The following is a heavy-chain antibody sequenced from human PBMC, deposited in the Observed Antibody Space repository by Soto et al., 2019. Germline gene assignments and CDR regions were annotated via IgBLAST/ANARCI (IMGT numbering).Heavy chain of an antibody. CDR1: GGSISSGGYY. D-gene: IGHD2-2*02. Sequence: QVQLQESGPGLVKPSQTLSLTCTVSGGSISSGGYYWSWIRQHPGKGLEWIGYIYCSGSTYYNPSLKSRVTISVDTSKNQFSLKLSSVTAADTAVYHAAAIKYRSWYFDLWGRGTLVTVSS. CDR2: IYCSGST. J-gene: IGHJ2*01. V-gene: IGHV4-31*03. CDR3: AAIKYRSWYFDL.